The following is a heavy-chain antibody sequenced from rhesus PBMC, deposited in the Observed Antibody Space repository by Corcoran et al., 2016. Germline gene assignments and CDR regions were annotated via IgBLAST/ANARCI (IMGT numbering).Heavy chain of an antibody. J-gene: IGHJ4*01. CDR1: GGSISDDYY. D-gene: IGHD4-23*01. V-gene: IGHV4-106*01. CDR3: ARDGSMNTVTTPYDY. Sequence: QVQLQESGPGLVKPSETLSLTCAVSGGSISDDYYWSWIRQPPGKGLEWIGYIYCSGGGTNYNPSLKNRVPISIDTSKNQFSLKLSSVTAADTAVYYCARDGSMNTVTTPYDYWGQGVLVTVSS. CDR2: IYCSGGGT.